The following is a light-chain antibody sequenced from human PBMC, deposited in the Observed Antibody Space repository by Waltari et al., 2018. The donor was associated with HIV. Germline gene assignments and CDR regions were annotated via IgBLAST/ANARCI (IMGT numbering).Light chain of an antibody. J-gene: IGKJ1*01. CDR1: ESLRHENGFKY. CDR2: LAT. V-gene: IGKV2-28*01. Sequence: VVMNQSPRYLPASLGEPASISCASHESLRHENGFKYLDWYLQRPGRPPRLLIQLATSRAFGVPTRFGGSASDTNFTLTISRVETGDVGLYYCMQTLRLPWTFGQGTRV. CDR3: MQTLRLPWT.